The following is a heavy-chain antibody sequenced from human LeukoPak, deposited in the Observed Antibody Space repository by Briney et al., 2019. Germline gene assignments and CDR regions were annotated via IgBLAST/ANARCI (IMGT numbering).Heavy chain of an antibody. CDR3: AREGTAGRYYFDY. D-gene: IGHD3-10*01. CDR2: ISANNGNT. V-gene: IGHV1-18*01. CDR1: GYTFSSHG. J-gene: IGHJ4*02. Sequence: GASVKVSCKASGYTFSSHGITWVRQAPGQGLEWMGWISANNGNTNYAQKLQGRVTVTTDTSTSIAYMELRSLRSDDTAVHYCAREGTAGRYYFDYWGQGTLVTVSS.